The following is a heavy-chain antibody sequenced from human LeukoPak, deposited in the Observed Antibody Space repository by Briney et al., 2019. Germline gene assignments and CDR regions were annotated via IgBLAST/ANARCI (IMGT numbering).Heavy chain of an antibody. CDR1: GFTFDDYA. CDR3: AKDMRGAYYGSGSYYFDY. V-gene: IGHV3-9*01. CDR2: ISWNSGSI. J-gene: IGHJ4*02. Sequence: GRSLRLSCAASGFTFDDYAMHWVRQAPGEGLEWVSGISWNSGSIGYADSVKGRFTISRDNAKNSLYLQMNSLRAEDTALYYCAKDMRGAYYGSGSYYFDYWGQGTLVTVSS. D-gene: IGHD3-10*01.